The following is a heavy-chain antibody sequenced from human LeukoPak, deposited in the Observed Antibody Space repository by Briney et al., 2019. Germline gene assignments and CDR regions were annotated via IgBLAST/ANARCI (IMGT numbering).Heavy chain of an antibody. CDR2: IKQDGSEK. J-gene: IGHJ6*03. CDR3: ARITAGIATRKGKVYYYYYMDV. D-gene: IGHD1-20*01. Sequence: GGSLRLSCAASGFTFSSYWMSWVRQAPGKGLEWVANIKQDGSEKYYVDSVKGRLTISRDNAKNSLYLQMNSLRAEDTAVYYCARITAGIATRKGKVYYYYYMDVWGKGTTVTVSS. CDR1: GFTFSSYW. V-gene: IGHV3-7*01.